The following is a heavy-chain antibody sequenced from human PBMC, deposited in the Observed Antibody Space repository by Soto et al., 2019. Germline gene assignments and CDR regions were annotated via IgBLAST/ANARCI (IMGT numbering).Heavy chain of an antibody. CDR3: ARDDRYCSSTSCQAYGMDV. V-gene: IGHV3-33*01. Sequence: PGGSLRLSCAASGFTFSSYGMHWVRQAPGKGLEWVAGIWYDGGNKYYADSVKGRFTISRDNSKNTLYLQMNSLRAEDTAVYYCARDDRYCSSTSCQAYGMDVWGQGTTVTVSS. CDR1: GFTFSSYG. CDR2: IWYDGGNK. D-gene: IGHD2-2*01. J-gene: IGHJ6*02.